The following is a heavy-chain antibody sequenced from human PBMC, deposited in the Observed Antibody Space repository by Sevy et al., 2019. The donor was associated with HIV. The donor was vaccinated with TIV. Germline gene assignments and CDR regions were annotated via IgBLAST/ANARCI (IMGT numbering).Heavy chain of an antibody. J-gene: IGHJ6*02. CDR2: INGKGRST. CDR3: AKTIDSGGGVVPAANYYYYGMDV. V-gene: IGHV3-23*01. CDR1: GFTFSGYA. D-gene: IGHD2-2*01. Sequence: GGSLRLSCAVSGFTFSGYAMNWVRQAPGKGLEWVSAINGKGRSTHYADSVGGRFTISRDNSKNTLYLQMNSLRAEDTAVYYCAKTIDSGGGVVPAANYYYYGMDVWGQGTTVTVS.